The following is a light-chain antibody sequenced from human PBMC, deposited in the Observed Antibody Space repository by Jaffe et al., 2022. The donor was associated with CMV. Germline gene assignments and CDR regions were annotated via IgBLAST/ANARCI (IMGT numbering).Light chain of an antibody. CDR1: QGISSY. Sequence: AIRITQSPSSLSASTGDRVTITCRASQGISSYLAWYQQKPGKAPKLLIYAASTLQSGVPSRFSGSGSGTDFTLTISCLQSEDFATYYCQQYYSALTFGPGTKVDIK. V-gene: IGKV1-8*01. J-gene: IGKJ3*01. CDR2: AAS. CDR3: QQYYSALT.